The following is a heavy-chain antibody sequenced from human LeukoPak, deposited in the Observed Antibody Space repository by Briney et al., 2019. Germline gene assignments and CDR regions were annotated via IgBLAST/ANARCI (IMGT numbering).Heavy chain of an antibody. V-gene: IGHV1-2*02. J-gene: IGHJ3*01. D-gene: IGHD2-21*02. Sequence: ASVKVSCKASGYTFTGYYLHWVRQAPGQGLEWMGWINPNSGATSYAQKFQGRVTMTRDTSINTGYMELSSLRSDDTAVYYCARDDAHSDQNAFDVRGQGTLVTVSS. CDR1: GYTFTGYY. CDR2: INPNSGAT. CDR3: ARDDAHSDQNAFDV.